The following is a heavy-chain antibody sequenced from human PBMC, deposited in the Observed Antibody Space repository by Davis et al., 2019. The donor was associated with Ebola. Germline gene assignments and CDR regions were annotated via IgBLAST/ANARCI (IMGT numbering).Heavy chain of an antibody. V-gene: IGHV3-73*01. J-gene: IGHJ4*02. Sequence: PGGSLRLSCAASGFTFSSYAMSWVRQAPGKGLEWVGRIRSKANSYATAYAASVKGRFTISRDDSKNTAYLQMNSLKTEDTAVYYCTGSSGKNDYWGQGTLVTVSS. CDR3: TGSSGKNDY. CDR2: IRSKANSYAT. D-gene: IGHD6-19*01. CDR1: GFTFSSYA.